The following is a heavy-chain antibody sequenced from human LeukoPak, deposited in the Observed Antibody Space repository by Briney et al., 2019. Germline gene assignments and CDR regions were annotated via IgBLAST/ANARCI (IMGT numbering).Heavy chain of an antibody. Sequence: ASVKVSCKASGYTFTSYYMHWVRQAPGQGLEWMGIINPSGGSTSYAQKFQGRVTMTRDMSTSTVYMELSSLRSEDTAVYYCARDRGLLWFGERHMDVWGKGTTVTVSS. CDR3: ARDRGLLWFGERHMDV. CDR1: GYTFTSYY. D-gene: IGHD3-10*01. J-gene: IGHJ6*03. CDR2: INPSGGST. V-gene: IGHV1-46*01.